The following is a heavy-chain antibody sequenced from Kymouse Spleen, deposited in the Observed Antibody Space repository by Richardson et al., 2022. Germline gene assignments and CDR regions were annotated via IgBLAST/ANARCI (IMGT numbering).Heavy chain of an antibody. CDR2: INHSGST. J-gene: IGHJ5*02. D-gene: IGHD3-10*01. CDR1: GGSFSGYY. CDR3: ARGQNYYGSGSYYTNWFDP. V-gene: IGHV4-34*01. Sequence: QVQLQQWGAGLLKPSETLSLTCAVYGGSFSGYYWSWIRQPPGKGLEWIGEINHSGSTNYNPSLKSRVTISVDTSKNQFSLKLSSVTAADTAVYYCARGQNYYGSGSYYTNWFDPWGQGTLVTVSS.